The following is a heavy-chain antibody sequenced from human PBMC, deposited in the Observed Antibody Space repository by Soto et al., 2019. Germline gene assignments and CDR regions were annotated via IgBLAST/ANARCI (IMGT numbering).Heavy chain of an antibody. D-gene: IGHD2-15*01. CDR1: GGSISSGGYY. Sequence: KPSETLSLTCTISGGSISSGGYYWSWIRQHPGKGLEWIGYIYYSGSTYYNPSLKSRVTISVDTSKNQFSLKLSSVTAADTAVYYCARDKGGGSPNYYYYGMDVWGQGTTVTVSS. CDR3: ARDKGGGSPNYYYYGMDV. V-gene: IGHV4-31*03. J-gene: IGHJ6*02. CDR2: IYYSGST.